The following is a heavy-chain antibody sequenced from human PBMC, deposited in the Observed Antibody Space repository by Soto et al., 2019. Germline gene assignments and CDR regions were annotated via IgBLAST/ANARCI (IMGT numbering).Heavy chain of an antibody. J-gene: IGHJ6*02. V-gene: IGHV3-23*01. Sequence: EVQLLESGGGLVKPGGSLRLSCAASGLTFSTYAMNWVRQAPGNGLEWVSAISGSGGSIHYADSVKGRFTISRDNSKNTLYLQMNSLRDEDTAVYHCVKGYWKGDVWGQGTTVTVSS. D-gene: IGHD1-1*01. CDR3: VKGYWKGDV. CDR1: GLTFSTYA. CDR2: ISGSGGSI.